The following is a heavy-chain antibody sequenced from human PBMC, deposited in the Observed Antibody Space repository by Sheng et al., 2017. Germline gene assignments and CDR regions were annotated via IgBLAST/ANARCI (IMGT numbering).Heavy chain of an antibody. J-gene: IGHJ6*02. Sequence: EVQLVESGGSVVQPGGSLRLSCAASGFTFDDYAMHWVRQVPGKGLEWVSFINWDGSDTYYGDSVKGRFTISRDNRKSSLSLQMNSLRPEDTALYYCIKDLRTHFYGMDVWGQGTPVTVS. CDR3: IKDLRTHFYGMDV. CDR1: GFTFDDYA. CDR2: INWDGSDT. V-gene: IGHV3-43D*04.